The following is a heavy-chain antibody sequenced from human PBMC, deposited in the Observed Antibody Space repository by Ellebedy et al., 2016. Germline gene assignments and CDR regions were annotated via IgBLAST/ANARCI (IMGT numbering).Heavy chain of an antibody. CDR2: FDPEDGET. V-gene: IGHV1-24*01. CDR3: ATDSSKSRLVMVTSAQAFDI. CDR1: GYSLSELS. Sequence: ASVNVSCKVSGYSLSELSTHWVRQAPGKGLEWMGGFDPEDGETTYAQKFQGRVTMTEDTSTDTAYMELSNLRSEDTAVYFCATDSSKSRLVMVTSAQAFDIWGQGTFITVSS. D-gene: IGHD2-21*02. J-gene: IGHJ3*02.